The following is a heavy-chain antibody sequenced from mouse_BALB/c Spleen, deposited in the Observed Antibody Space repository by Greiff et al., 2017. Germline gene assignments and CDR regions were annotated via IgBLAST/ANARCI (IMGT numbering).Heavy chain of an antibody. J-gene: IGHJ3*01. CDR3: ARPPYGSRGGWFAY. Sequence: EVKLMESGGGLVQPGGSLKLSCAASGFTFSSYTMSWVRQTPEKRLEWVAYISNGGGSTYYPDTVKGRFTISRDNAKNTLYMQMSSLKSEDTAMYYCARPPYGSRGGWFAYWGQGTLVTVSA. V-gene: IGHV5-12-2*01. CDR1: GFTFSSYT. D-gene: IGHD2-10*02. CDR2: ISNGGGST.